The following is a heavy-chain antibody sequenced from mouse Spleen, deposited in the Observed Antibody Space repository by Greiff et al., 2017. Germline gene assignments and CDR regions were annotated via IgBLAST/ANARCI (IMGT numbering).Heavy chain of an antibody. J-gene: IGHJ2*01. V-gene: IGHV5-16*01. CDR2: INYDGSST. Sequence: DVKLVESEGGLVQPGSSMKLSCTASGFTFSDYYMAWVRQVPEKGLEWVANINYDGSSTYYLDSLKSRFIISRDNAKNILYLQMSSLKSEDTATYYCARDGLLLDYWGQGTTLTVSS. CDR1: GFTFSDYY. CDR3: ARDGLLLDY. D-gene: IGHD1-1*01.